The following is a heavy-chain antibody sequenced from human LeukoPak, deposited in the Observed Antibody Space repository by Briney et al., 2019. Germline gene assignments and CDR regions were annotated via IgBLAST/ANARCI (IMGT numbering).Heavy chain of an antibody. D-gene: IGHD3-10*01. CDR3: ARHLDGSGGSNFDY. CDR2: IYYSGST. J-gene: IGHJ4*02. CDR1: GGSISSSSYY. V-gene: IGHV4-39*01. Sequence: PSETLSLTCTVSGGSISSSSYYWGWIRQPPGKGLEWIGSIYYSGSTYYNPSLKSRVTISVDTSKNQFSLKLSSVTAADTAVYYCARHLDGSGGSNFDYWGQGTLVTVSS.